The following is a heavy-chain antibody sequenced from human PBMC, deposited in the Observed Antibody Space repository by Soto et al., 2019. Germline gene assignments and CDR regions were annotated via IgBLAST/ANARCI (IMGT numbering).Heavy chain of an antibody. CDR1: GYTFTNSG. Sequence: ASVKVSCKASGYTFTNSGLSWVRQAPGQGLEWMGWISAYNGNTKYAQKFQGRVTMTTDTSTSTAYMELRSLRSDDTAVFYCARDDAYYSDTSGYYFEYWGQGTLVTVSS. CDR2: ISAYNGNT. D-gene: IGHD3-22*01. J-gene: IGHJ4*02. CDR3: ARDDAYYSDTSGYYFEY. V-gene: IGHV1-18*01.